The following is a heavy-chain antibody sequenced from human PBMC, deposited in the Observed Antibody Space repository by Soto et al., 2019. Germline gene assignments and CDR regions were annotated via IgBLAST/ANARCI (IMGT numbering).Heavy chain of an antibody. CDR1: GFTFTDYW. D-gene: IGHD2-21*01. Sequence: EVQLVESGGGLVQPGGSLRLSCAASGFTFTDYWMHWVRQAPGKRLVWVSRAKYDGITTSYADSVEGRFTICRDNAKNTVYLQMNSLRAEDTAVYSCERGIKNYYGVDVWGQGTTVTVSS. V-gene: IGHV3-74*01. CDR2: AKYDGITT. J-gene: IGHJ6*02. CDR3: ERGIKNYYGVDV.